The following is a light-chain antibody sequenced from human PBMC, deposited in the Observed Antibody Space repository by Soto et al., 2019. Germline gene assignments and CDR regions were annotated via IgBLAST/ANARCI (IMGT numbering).Light chain of an antibody. J-gene: IGLJ2*01. Sequence: QSVLTQPASVSGYPGQSITISCTGTSSDVGGYNYVAWYQQHPGKAPKLMIYDVTNRPSGVSYRFSGSKSGNTASLTISGLQAEDEADYYCSSYTSSSAVVFGGGTQLTVL. CDR3: SSYTSSSAVV. CDR1: SSDVGGYNY. V-gene: IGLV2-14*03. CDR2: DVT.